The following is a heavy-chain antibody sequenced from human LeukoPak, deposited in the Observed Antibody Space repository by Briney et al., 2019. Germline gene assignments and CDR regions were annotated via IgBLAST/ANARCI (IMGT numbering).Heavy chain of an antibody. D-gene: IGHD5-18*01. CDR3: AREGSESRYSYVWIDY. Sequence: SETLSLTCTVSGGSISSSSYYWGWIRQPPGKGLEWIGSIYYSGSTYYNPSLKSRVTISVDTSKNQFSLKLSSVTAADTAVYYCAREGSESRYSYVWIDYWGQGTLVTVSS. J-gene: IGHJ4*02. CDR2: IYYSGST. V-gene: IGHV4-39*07. CDR1: GGSISSSSYY.